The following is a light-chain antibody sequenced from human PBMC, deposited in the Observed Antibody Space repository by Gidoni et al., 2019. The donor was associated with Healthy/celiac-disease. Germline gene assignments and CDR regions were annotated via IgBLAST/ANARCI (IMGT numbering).Light chain of an antibody. CDR1: RSFSSIY. Sequence: EIVLTQSPGTLSLSPGERATLSCRASRSFSSIYLAWYQQKPGQAPRPLIYGASSRATGIPDRFSGSGSGTDFTLTISRLEPEDFAVYYYQQYGSSPRVTFGGGTKVEIK. J-gene: IGKJ4*01. V-gene: IGKV3-20*01. CDR2: GAS. CDR3: QQYGSSPRVT.